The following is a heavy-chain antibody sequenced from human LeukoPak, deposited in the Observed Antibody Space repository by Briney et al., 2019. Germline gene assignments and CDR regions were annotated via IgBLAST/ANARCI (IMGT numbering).Heavy chain of an antibody. V-gene: IGHV3-23*01. CDR1: GFTFSSYA. D-gene: IGHD2-15*01. CDR3: AKRYCSGGSCSFDY. J-gene: IGHJ4*02. Sequence: QAGGSLRLSCAASGFTFSSYAMSWVRQAPGKGLEWVSAISGSGGSTYYADSVKGRFTISRDNSNTLYLHMNSLRADDTAVYYCAKRYCSGGSCSFDYWGQGTLVTVSS. CDR2: ISGSGGST.